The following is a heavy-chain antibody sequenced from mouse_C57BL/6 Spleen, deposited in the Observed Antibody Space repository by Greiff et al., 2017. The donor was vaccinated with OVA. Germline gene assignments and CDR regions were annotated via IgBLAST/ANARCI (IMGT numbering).Heavy chain of an antibody. CDR1: GYAFSSSW. D-gene: IGHD3-2*02. Sequence: QVQLKESGPELVKPGASVKISCKASGYAFSSSWMNWVKQRPGKGLEWIGRIYPGDGDTNYNGKFKGKATLTADKSSSTAYMKLSSLTSEDSAVYFCASGGTWTWFAYWGQGTLVTVSA. J-gene: IGHJ3*01. V-gene: IGHV1-82*01. CDR2: IYPGDGDT. CDR3: ASGGTWTWFAY.